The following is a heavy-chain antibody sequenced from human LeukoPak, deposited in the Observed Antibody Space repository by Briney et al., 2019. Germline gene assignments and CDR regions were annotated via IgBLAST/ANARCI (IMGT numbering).Heavy chain of an antibody. CDR1: GFTFSSYE. V-gene: IGHV4-59*01. Sequence: GSLRLSCAASGFTFSSYEMNWVRQAPGKGLEWIGYIYYSGSTNYNPSLKSRVTISVDTSKNQFSLKLSSVTAADTAVYYCASIYYDFWSGYRPALDVWGKGTTVTVSS. D-gene: IGHD3-3*01. CDR3: ASIYYDFWSGYRPALDV. J-gene: IGHJ6*04. CDR2: IYYSGST.